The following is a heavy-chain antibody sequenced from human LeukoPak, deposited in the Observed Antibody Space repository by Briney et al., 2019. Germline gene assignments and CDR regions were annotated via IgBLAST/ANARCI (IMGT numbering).Heavy chain of an antibody. Sequence: GGSLRLSCAASGFTFSSYAMSWVRQAPGKGLEWVSAISGSGRSTYYADSVKGRFTISRGNSKNTLYLQMNSLRAEDTAVYYCAKRDQLGYDIYYFDYWGQGTLVTVSS. CDR3: AKRDQLGYDIYYFDY. J-gene: IGHJ4*02. V-gene: IGHV3-23*01. CDR1: GFTFSSYA. CDR2: ISGSGRST. D-gene: IGHD3-22*01.